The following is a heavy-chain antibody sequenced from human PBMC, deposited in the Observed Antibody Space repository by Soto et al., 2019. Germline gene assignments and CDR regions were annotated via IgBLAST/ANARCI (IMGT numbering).Heavy chain of an antibody. J-gene: IGHJ4*02. Sequence: SVKVSCKASGFTFTSSAMQWVRQARGQRLEWIGWIVVGSGNTNYAQKFQERVTITRDMSTSTAYMELSSLRSEDTAVYYCAATHIAAAGTLDYWGQGTLVTVSS. V-gene: IGHV1-58*02. CDR3: AATHIAAAGTLDY. D-gene: IGHD6-13*01. CDR2: IVVGSGNT. CDR1: GFTFTSSA.